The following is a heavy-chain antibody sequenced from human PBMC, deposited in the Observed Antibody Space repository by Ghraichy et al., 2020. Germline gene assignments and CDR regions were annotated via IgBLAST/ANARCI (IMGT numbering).Heavy chain of an antibody. D-gene: IGHD1-14*01. V-gene: IGHV3-15*05. CDR3: TTYNQKDAFDV. Sequence: GESLNISCAAPGITFSNVWMSWVRQAPGKGLEWVGRIKTTGTTDYAAPVKGRFTISRDESKKILYLQMNSLKTEDTAAYYCTTYNQKDAFDVWGQGTVVTVSS. CDR1: GITFSNVW. CDR2: IKTTGTT. J-gene: IGHJ3*01.